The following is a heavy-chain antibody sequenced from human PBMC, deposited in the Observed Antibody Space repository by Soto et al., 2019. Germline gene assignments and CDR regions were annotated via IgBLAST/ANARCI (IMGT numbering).Heavy chain of an antibody. D-gene: IGHD6-6*01. V-gene: IGHV3-21*01. Sequence: EVQLVESGGGLVKPGGSLRLSCAASGFTFSSYSMNWVRQAPGKGLEWVSSISSSSSYIYYADSVKGRFTISRDNAKNSLYLQMNSLRAEDTAVYYCARSVPRPYSSSYYYYGMDVWGQGTTVTVSS. J-gene: IGHJ6*02. CDR1: GFTFSSYS. CDR2: ISSSSSYI. CDR3: ARSVPRPYSSSYYYYGMDV.